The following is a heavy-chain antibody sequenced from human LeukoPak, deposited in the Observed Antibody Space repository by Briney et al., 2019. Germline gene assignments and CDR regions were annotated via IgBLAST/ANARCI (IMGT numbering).Heavy chain of an antibody. CDR3: AKSRAAAGKP. D-gene: IGHD6-13*01. Sequence: GGSLRPSCAASGFTFSSYDMSWVRQAPGKGLEWVSAISGSGGSTYYADSVKGRFTISRDNSKNTLYLQMNSLRAEDTAVYYCAKSRAAAGKPWGQGTLVTVSS. CDR2: ISGSGGST. V-gene: IGHV3-23*01. J-gene: IGHJ5*02. CDR1: GFTFSSYD.